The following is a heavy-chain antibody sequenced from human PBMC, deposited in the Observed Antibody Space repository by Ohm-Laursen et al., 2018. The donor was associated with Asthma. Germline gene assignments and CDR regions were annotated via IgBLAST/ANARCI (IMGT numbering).Heavy chain of an antibody. J-gene: IGHJ3*01. CDR2: IRSKAQSYTT. CDR1: GFTFSAHY. CDR3: ARDLLNWDAAFDV. Sequence: GSLRLSCAASGFTFSAHYMDWVRQAPGKGLEWVGRIRSKAQSYTTEYAASVKGRFTISRDDSKNSLYLQMNSLQTEDTALYYCARDLLNWDAAFDVWGQGTTVTVSS. V-gene: IGHV3-72*01. D-gene: IGHD1-26*01.